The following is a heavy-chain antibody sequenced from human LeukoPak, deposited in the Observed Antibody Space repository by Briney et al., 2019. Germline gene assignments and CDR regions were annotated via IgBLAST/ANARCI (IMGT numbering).Heavy chain of an antibody. V-gene: IGHV3-48*01. Sequence: GGSLRLSCAASGFTFRSYSMNWVRQAPGKGLEWVSYISSSSSTIYYADSVKGRFTISRDNAKNSLYLQMNSLRAEDTAVYYCARALPSITMVRGVIPPFDYWGQGTLVTVSS. CDR2: ISSSSSTI. D-gene: IGHD3-10*01. J-gene: IGHJ4*02. CDR1: GFTFRSYS. CDR3: ARALPSITMVRGVIPPFDY.